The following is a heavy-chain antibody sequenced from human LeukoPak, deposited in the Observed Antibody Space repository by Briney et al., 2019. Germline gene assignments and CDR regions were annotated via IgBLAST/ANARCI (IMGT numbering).Heavy chain of an antibody. J-gene: IGHJ4*02. D-gene: IGHD2-2*01. V-gene: IGHV3-30*02. CDR2: IRNEGSNK. CDR3: AKGERAYCSSTTCYAVY. CDR1: VFTFSSYG. Sequence: GGSLRLSCAASVFTFSSYGMHCVRPAPGKGLGWVSFIRNEGSNKYYADSVKVRFTISRDNSKNTLDLQMNSLRAEDTAVYYCAKGERAYCSSTTCYAVYWGQGTLVTVSS.